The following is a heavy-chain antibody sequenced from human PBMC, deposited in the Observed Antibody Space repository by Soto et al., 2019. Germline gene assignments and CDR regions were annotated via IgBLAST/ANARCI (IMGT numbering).Heavy chain of an antibody. J-gene: IGHJ4*02. V-gene: IGHV1-69*13. CDR2: IIPIFGTA. CDR1: GGTFSSYA. Sequence: SVKVSCKASGGTFSSYAISWVRQAPGQGLEWMGGIIPIFGTANYAQKFQGRVTITADESTSTAYMELSSLRSEDTAVYYCARDGEYYYDSSGSYWGQGTLVTVSS. CDR3: ARDGEYYYDSSGSY. D-gene: IGHD3-22*01.